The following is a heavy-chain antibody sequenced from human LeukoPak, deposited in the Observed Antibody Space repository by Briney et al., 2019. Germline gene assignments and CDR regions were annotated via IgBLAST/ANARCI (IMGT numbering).Heavy chain of an antibody. V-gene: IGHV4-30-2*01. CDR2: IYHSGST. Sequence: KSSETLSLTCAVSGGSISSGGYSWSWIRQPPGKGLEWIGYIYHSGSTYYNPSLKSRVTISVDRSKNQFSLKLSSVTAADTAVYYCARHSGNYHMLTYFDYWGQGTLVTVSS. CDR3: ARHSGNYHMLTYFDY. J-gene: IGHJ4*02. D-gene: IGHD1-7*01. CDR1: GGSISSGGYS.